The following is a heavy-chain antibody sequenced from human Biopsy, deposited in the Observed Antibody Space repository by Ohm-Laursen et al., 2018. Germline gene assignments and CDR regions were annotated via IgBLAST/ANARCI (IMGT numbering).Heavy chain of an antibody. CDR1: GFTFSSYA. V-gene: IGHV3-23*01. D-gene: IGHD4-17*01. J-gene: IGHJ4*02. CDR2: ISGNSDII. CDR3: ALAAAQTVTHFDY. Sequence: LSLTCPASGFTFSSYAMTWFRQAPGKGLEWVSTISGNSDIIYDTDSVKGRFTISRDNSKNTLYLQMNSLRADDTAVYYCALAAAQTVTHFDYWGQGTLVTVSS.